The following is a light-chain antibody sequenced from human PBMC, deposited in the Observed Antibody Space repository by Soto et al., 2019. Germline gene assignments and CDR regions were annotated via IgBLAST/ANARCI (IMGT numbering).Light chain of an antibody. CDR3: HQYNNWPRIT. J-gene: IGKJ5*01. CDR2: VAS. Sequence: ERVLKQSPANLSLSPGERTPLSSRASQSVSSYLAWYQQKPGQAPRLLIYVASNRATGIPARFSGSGSGTDFTLTITSLEPEDFAVYYCHQYNNWPRITFGQGPRLKI. V-gene: IGKV3-11*01. CDR1: QSVSSY.